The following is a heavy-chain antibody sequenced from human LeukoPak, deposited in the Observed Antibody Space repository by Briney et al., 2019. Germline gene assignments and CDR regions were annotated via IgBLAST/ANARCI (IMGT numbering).Heavy chain of an antibody. CDR3: ARHAGQLVRGHNWFDP. Sequence: SETLSLTRTVSGGSISSSSYYWGWIRQPPGKGLEWIGSIYYSGSTYYNPSLKSRVTISVDTSKNQFSLKLSSVTAADTAVYYCARHAGQLVRGHNWFDPWGQGTLVTVSS. D-gene: IGHD6-6*01. V-gene: IGHV4-39*01. CDR2: IYYSGST. CDR1: GGSISSSSYY. J-gene: IGHJ5*02.